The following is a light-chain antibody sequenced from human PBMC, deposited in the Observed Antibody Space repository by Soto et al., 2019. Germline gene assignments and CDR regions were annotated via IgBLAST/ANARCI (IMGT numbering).Light chain of an antibody. CDR1: QSVSSY. J-gene: IGKJ5*01. Sequence: ENVLTQSPATQSLSPGERATLSCRASQSVSSYLAWYQQKPGQAPRLLIYDASNRATGIPARFSGSGSGTDFTLTISSLEPEDFAVYYCQQRSNWPSFGQGTRLEIK. CDR3: QQRSNWPS. V-gene: IGKV3-11*01. CDR2: DAS.